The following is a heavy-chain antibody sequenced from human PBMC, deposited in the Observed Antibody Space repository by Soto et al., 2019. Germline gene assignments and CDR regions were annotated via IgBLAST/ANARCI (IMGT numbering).Heavy chain of an antibody. CDR2: IVGSGAIA. CDR3: ARVFCESGGCYYDY. Sequence: EVQLVESGEGLVQPGGSLRLSCVASGFSFSSYGMHWVRHAPGKGLEYVSAIVGSGAIAYHADSVKGRFTISRDNSKSTLYLQMGSLRAEETAVYYCARVFCESGGCYYDYWGQGSLVTVSS. J-gene: IGHJ4*02. D-gene: IGHD3-22*01. V-gene: IGHV3-64*02. CDR1: GFSFSSYG.